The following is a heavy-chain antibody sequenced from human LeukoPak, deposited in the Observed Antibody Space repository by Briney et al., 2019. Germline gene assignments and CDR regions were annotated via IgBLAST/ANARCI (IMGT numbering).Heavy chain of an antibody. CDR2: IHYSGST. CDR1: GGSISTNY. V-gene: IGHV4-59*01. Sequence: PSETLSLTCTVSGGSISTNYWSWIRQPPGKGLEWIGYIHYSGSTTYNPSLKSRVTISVDTSKNQFSLKLTSVTTADTAVYYCAGEDYFDSSGYASWRFDIWGQGTMVTVSS. D-gene: IGHD3-22*01. CDR3: AGEDYFDSSGYASWRFDI. J-gene: IGHJ3*02.